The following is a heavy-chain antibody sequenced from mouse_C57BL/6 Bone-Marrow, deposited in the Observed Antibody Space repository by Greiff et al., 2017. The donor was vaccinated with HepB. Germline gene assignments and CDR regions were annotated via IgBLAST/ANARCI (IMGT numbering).Heavy chain of an antibody. CDR1: GFTFSSYA. J-gene: IGHJ2*01. Sequence: EVKLMESGEGLVKPGGSLKLSCAASGFTFSSYAMSWVRQTPEKRLEWVAYISSGGDYIYYADTVKGRFTISRDNARNTLYLQMSSLKSEDTAMYYCTREDDYFDYWGQGTTLTVSS. CDR3: TREDDYFDY. V-gene: IGHV5-9-1*02. CDR2: ISSGGDYI.